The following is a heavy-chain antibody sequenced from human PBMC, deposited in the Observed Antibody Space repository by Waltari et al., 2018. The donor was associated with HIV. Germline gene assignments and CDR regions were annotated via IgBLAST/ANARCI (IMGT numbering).Heavy chain of an antibody. J-gene: IGHJ3*01. D-gene: IGHD1-26*01. CDR2: VGYDGSQD. V-gene: IGHV3-33*03. CDR3: AKDGAPGRDAIFDS. Sequence: QVHLVESGGAVVQPGGSLRLSCKASGVNLNIYDIHWVRQAPGRGRGGVAGVGYDGSQDNYGDSGKGRVTSSRDNSKNAIFLEMTILRLEDTAKYYCAKDGAPGRDAIFDSWGQGTLVTV. CDR1: GVNLNIYD.